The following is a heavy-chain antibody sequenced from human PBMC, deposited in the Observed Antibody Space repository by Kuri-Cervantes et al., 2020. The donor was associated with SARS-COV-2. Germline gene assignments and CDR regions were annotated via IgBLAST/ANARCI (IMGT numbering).Heavy chain of an antibody. CDR3: AKDRLWFGELLGAFDI. J-gene: IGHJ3*02. D-gene: IGHD3-10*01. CDR2: ISSSTAPYI. V-gene: IGHV3-21*05. Sequence: GGSLRLSCVASGFTFSSYSMNWVRQAPGKGLEWVSYISSSTAPYIFYADSVKGRFTISRDNAENSLYLQLNSLRADDTGVYYCAKDRLWFGELLGAFDIWGQGTMVTVSS. CDR1: GFTFSSYS.